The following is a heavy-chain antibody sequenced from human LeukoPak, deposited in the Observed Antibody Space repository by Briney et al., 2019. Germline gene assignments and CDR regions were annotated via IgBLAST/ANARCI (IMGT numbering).Heavy chain of an antibody. CDR2: ITSKAHSYAT. J-gene: IGHJ4*02. D-gene: IGHD3-10*01. CDR3: TEHGYGSGSYSSD. V-gene: IGHV3-73*01. CDR1: GFTFSGSP. Sequence: GVSLKLSRAASGFTFSGSPMHWVRQTSGKGLEWVGRITSKAHSYATAYAASVKGRFTISRDDSKNTAYLQMNSLKTEDTAVYYCTEHGYGSGSYSSDWGQGTLVTVSA.